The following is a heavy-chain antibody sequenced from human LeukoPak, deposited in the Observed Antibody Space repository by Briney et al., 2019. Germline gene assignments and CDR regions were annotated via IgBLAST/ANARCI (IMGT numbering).Heavy chain of an antibody. Sequence: PGGSLRLSCAASGFTFGIYGVSWVRQAPGKGLEWVSVISGNSNSTYYADSVKGRFTISRDNSKNTLYLQMNSLRADDTTVYYCAKVISGYSAYDWVRGYYFDYGGQGTLVIVSP. CDR1: GFTFGIYG. D-gene: IGHD5-12*01. CDR2: ISGNSNST. J-gene: IGHJ4*02. V-gene: IGHV3-23*01. CDR3: AKVISGYSAYDWVRGYYFDY.